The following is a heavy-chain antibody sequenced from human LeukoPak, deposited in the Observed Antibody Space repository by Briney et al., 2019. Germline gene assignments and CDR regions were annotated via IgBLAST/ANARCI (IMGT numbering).Heavy chain of an antibody. V-gene: IGHV3-30*01. CDR2: ISYDGSNK. J-gene: IGHJ6*03. CDR3: AGDHGYYYYMDV. Sequence: PGGSLRLSCAASGFTFSNYVMHWVRQAPGKGLEWVAVISYDGSNKYYADSVKGRFTISRDNSKNTLYLKMDSLRGDDTAVYYCAGDHGYYYYMDVWGKGTTVSVSS. CDR1: GFTFSNYV.